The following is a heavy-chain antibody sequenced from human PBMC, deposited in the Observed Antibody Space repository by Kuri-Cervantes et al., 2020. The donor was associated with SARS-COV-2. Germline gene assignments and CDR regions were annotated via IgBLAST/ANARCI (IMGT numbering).Heavy chain of an antibody. CDR1: GFTFSSYD. D-gene: IGHD2-21*01. CDR2: IWYDGSNK. J-gene: IGHJ4*02. Sequence: GGSLRLSCAASGFTFSSYDMHWVRQAPGKGLEWVAVIWYDGSNKYYADSVKGRFTISRDNSKNTLYLQMNNMRREDTAVYFCARGRVGVQDFWGQGTLVTVSS. CDR3: ARGRVGVQDF. V-gene: IGHV3-33*01.